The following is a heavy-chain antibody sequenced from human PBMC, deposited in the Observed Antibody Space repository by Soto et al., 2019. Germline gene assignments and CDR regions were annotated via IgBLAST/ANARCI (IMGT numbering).Heavy chain of an antibody. J-gene: IGHJ5*02. CDR3: ARRYYDFWSGYSNWFDP. Sequence: QLQLQESGPGLVKPSETLSLTCTVSGGSISSSSYYWGWIRQPPGKGLEWMGSIYYSGSTYYNPSLKSRVTISVDTSKNQFSLKLSSVTAADTAVYYCARRYYDFWSGYSNWFDPWGQGTLVTVSS. CDR2: IYYSGST. CDR1: GGSISSSSYY. V-gene: IGHV4-39*01. D-gene: IGHD3-3*01.